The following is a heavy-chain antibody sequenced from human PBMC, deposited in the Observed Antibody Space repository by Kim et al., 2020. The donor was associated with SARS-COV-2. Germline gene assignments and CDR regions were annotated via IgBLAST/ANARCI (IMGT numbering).Heavy chain of an antibody. V-gene: IGHV3-11*01. CDR2: ISSSGSTI. CDR3: ALRVTSQNDNIVVVDHCGMDG. CDR1: GFTFSDYY. J-gene: IGHJ6*02. D-gene: IGHD2-2*01. Sequence: GGSLRLSCAASGFTFSDYYMSWIRQAPGKGLEWVSYISSSGSTIYYADSVKGRFTISRDNAKNSLYLQMNSLRAEDTAVYYCALRVTSQNDNIVVVDHCGMDGWGQGTTVTVS.